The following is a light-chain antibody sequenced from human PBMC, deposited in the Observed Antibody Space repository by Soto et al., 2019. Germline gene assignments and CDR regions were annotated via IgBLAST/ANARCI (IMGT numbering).Light chain of an antibody. V-gene: IGLV1-40*01. CDR3: QSYDSSLSTAI. J-gene: IGLJ2*01. CDR2: GNN. CDR1: SSNIGAEYD. Sequence: QLVLTQPPSVSGTPGQSISISCTGTSSNIGAEYDVHWYQQLPGTAPRLLIFGNNNRPSGVPDRFSGSKSGTSASLAITGLQAEDEAIYYCQSYDSSLSTAIFGAGTKLTVL.